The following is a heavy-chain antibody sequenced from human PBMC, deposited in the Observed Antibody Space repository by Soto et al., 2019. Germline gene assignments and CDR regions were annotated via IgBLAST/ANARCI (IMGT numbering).Heavy chain of an antibody. Sequence: SETLSLTCAVSGGSISSGGYSWSWIRQPPGKGLEWIGYIYHSGSTYYNPSLKSRVTISVDRSKNQFSLKLSSVTAADTAVYYCARAPPDWLASWDPWGQGTLVTVS. CDR1: GGSISSGGYS. CDR3: ARAPPDWLASWDP. V-gene: IGHV4-30-2*01. D-gene: IGHD3-9*01. CDR2: IYHSGST. J-gene: IGHJ5*02.